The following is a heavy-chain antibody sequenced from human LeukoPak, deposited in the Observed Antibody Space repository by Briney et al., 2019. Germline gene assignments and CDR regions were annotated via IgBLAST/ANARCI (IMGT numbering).Heavy chain of an antibody. J-gene: IGHJ6*03. D-gene: IGHD2-2*02. Sequence: PSETLSLTCIVSGGSISSSGYYWGWIRQSPGKGMEWIASLFYSGSTHYNPSLKSRVTISVDTSKNQFSLKLSSVTAADTAVYYCARVDIVVVPAAIRYYMDVWGKGTTVTVSS. CDR2: LFYSGST. CDR3: ARVDIVVVPAAIRYYMDV. CDR1: GGSISSSGYY. V-gene: IGHV4-39*07.